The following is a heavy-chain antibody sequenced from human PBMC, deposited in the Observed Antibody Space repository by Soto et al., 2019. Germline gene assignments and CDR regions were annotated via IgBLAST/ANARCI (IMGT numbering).Heavy chain of an antibody. V-gene: IGHV1-18*01. D-gene: IGHD1-26*01. CDR3: ARGQWELRY. CDR1: GYTFSSYD. J-gene: IGHJ4*02. Sequence: QVQLVQSGAEVTKPGASVKVSCKASGYTFSSYDITWVRQAPGQGLDWVGWISTYNGNPKYAQKFQGRVTMTTDTSTSTAYMELRSLRSDDTAVYCCARGQWELRYWGQGTLVTVSS. CDR2: ISTYNGNP.